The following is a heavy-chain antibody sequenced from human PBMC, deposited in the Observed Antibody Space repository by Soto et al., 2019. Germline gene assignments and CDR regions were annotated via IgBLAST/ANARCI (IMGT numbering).Heavy chain of an antibody. CDR3: AMRVGATVNGGYYFDY. V-gene: IGHV4-31*03. CDR2: IYYSGST. D-gene: IGHD1-26*01. CDR1: CGSISSCGYY. Sequence: SETLSVTCTVSCGSISSCGYYWSWIRQHPGKGLEWIGYIYYSGSTYYNPSLKSRVTISVDTYRSQFSLKVNSVIAADTAVYSCAMRVGATVNGGYYFDYWGQGALVTVSS. J-gene: IGHJ4*02.